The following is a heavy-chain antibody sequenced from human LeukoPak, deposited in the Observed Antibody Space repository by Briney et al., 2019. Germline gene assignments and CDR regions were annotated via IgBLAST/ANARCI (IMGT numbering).Heavy chain of an antibody. D-gene: IGHD3-10*01. Sequence: ASVKVSCKASGYTFTGYYMHWLRQAPGQGLEWMGWINPNSGGTNYAQKFQGRVTMTRDTSIGTAYMELSRLRSDDTAVYYCARDRNTMVRGVNNWFDPWGQGTLVTVSS. CDR1: GYTFTGYY. CDR3: ARDRNTMVRGVNNWFDP. CDR2: INPNSGGT. J-gene: IGHJ5*02. V-gene: IGHV1-2*02.